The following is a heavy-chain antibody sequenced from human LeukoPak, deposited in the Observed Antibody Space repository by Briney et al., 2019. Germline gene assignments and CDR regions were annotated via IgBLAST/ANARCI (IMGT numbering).Heavy chain of an antibody. Sequence: SETLSLTCTVSGGSISSSSYYWGWIRQPPGKGLEWIGSIYYSGSTYYNPSLKSRVTISVDTSKNQFSLKLSSVTAADTAVYYCARLTVTDPHLGYWGQGTLVTVSS. CDR1: GGSISSSSYY. CDR3: ARLTVTDPHLGY. V-gene: IGHV4-39*01. J-gene: IGHJ4*02. D-gene: IGHD4-17*01. CDR2: IYYSGST.